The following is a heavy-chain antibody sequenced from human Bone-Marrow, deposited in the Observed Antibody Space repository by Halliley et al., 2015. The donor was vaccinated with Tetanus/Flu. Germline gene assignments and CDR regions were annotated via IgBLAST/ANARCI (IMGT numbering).Heavy chain of an antibody. J-gene: IGHJ4*02. Sequence: SLRLSCAASGFSFRDYEMIWVRQAPGKGLEWIAYITDSGSSTYYADSIKGRFTISRDNAKSSLYLQMNSLRVDDTALYFCGRGGQWELPPVPVESWGPGTPVTVSS. D-gene: IGHD1-26*01. CDR1: GFSFRDYE. V-gene: IGHV3-48*03. CDR2: ITDSGSST. CDR3: GRGGQWELPPVPVES.